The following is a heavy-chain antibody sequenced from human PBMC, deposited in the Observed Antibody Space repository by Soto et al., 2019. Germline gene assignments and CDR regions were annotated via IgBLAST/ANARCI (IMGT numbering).Heavy chain of an antibody. V-gene: IGHV3-7*01. Sequence: CEASGFTFSNFWMTWVRQAPGKGLEWVANIKHDGSEENYLDFVKGRFTISRDNTKNLVYLQMNRLRAEDTAVYYCARSGRDGYNPWGQGTLVTVSS. J-gene: IGHJ5*02. CDR1: GFTFSNFW. CDR2: IKHDGSEE. D-gene: IGHD5-12*01. CDR3: ARSGRDGYNP.